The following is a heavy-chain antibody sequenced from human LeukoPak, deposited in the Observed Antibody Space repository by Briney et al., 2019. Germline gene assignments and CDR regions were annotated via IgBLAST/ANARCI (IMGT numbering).Heavy chain of an antibody. Sequence: PGGSLSLSCAASGFSFSTYAMHWVRQAPGKGLEWVAVISYDGNNKYYPDSVKGRFTISRDNAKNSLYLQMNSLRAEDTALYYCARDDSSSRSPGYYFDYWGQGTLVTVSS. CDR3: ARDDSSSRSPGYYFDY. CDR1: GFSFSTYA. J-gene: IGHJ4*02. D-gene: IGHD6-13*01. V-gene: IGHV3-30-3*01. CDR2: ISYDGNNK.